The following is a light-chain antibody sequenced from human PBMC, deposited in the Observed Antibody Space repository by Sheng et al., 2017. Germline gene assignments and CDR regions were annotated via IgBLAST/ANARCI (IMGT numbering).Light chain of an antibody. CDR2: KDT. V-gene: IGLV3-27*01. CDR1: ILKKKY. J-gene: IGLJ2*01. CDR3: FSATDNNRGV. Sequence: SYELTQPSSVSVSPGQTARITCSGDILKKKYGRWFQQKPGQAPVLLIYKDTYRPSGIPERFSGSSSGTTVTLTVSGAQVEDEADYYCFSATDNNRGVFGGGTKLTVL.